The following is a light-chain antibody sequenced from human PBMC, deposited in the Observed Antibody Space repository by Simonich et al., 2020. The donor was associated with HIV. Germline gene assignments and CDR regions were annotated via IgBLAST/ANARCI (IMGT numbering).Light chain of an antibody. V-gene: IGLV2-23*01. CDR3: CSYATSTTLV. Sequence: QSALTQPPSASGSPGQSVTISCTGTSSDVGGYNYVSWYQQHPGKAPKLMIYEGSKRPSGVSNRFSGSKSGNTASLTISGLQADDEADYYCCSYATSTTLVFGGGTKLTVV. CDR2: EGS. CDR1: SSDVGGYNY. J-gene: IGLJ2*01.